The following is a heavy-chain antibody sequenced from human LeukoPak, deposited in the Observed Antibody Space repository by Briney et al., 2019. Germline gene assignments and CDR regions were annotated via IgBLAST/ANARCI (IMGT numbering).Heavy chain of an antibody. D-gene: IGHD2-15*01. CDR2: ISWNSGSI. CDR3: AKDTCSGGSCYVDY. Sequence: PGGSLRLSCAASGFTFSSYWMHWVRQAPGKGLEWVSGISWNSGSIGYADSVKGRFTISRDNAKNSLYLQMNSLRAEDTALYYCAKDTCSGGSCYVDYWGQGTLVTVSS. J-gene: IGHJ4*02. CDR1: GFTFSSYW. V-gene: IGHV3-9*01.